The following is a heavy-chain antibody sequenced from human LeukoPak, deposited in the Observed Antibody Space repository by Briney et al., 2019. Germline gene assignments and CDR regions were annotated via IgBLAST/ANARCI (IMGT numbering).Heavy chain of an antibody. V-gene: IGHV3-73*01. Sequence: GGSLRLSCAASGFTFSGSAMHWVRQASGKGLEWVGRIRSKANSYATAYAASVKGRFTISRDDSKNTAHLQMNSLKTEDTAVNYCTRQSKYQLLSRFDPWGQGTLVTVSS. J-gene: IGHJ5*02. CDR1: GFTFSGSA. D-gene: IGHD2-2*01. CDR2: IRSKANSYAT. CDR3: TRQSKYQLLSRFDP.